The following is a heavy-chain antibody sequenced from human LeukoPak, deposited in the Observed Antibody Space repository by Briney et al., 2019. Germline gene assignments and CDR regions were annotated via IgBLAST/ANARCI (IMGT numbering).Heavy chain of an antibody. V-gene: IGHV3-74*01. CDR1: GFTFSSNY. J-gene: IGHJ4*02. Sequence: GGSLRLSCAASGFTFSSNYMHWVRQAPGKGLVWVSRISSDGSETTYADSVKGRFTISRDNAKNTLLLQMNSLIAEDTAMYYCAKDFWSGYFLLSDWGQGTLVTVSS. D-gene: IGHD3-3*01. CDR3: AKDFWSGYFLLSD. CDR2: ISSDGSET.